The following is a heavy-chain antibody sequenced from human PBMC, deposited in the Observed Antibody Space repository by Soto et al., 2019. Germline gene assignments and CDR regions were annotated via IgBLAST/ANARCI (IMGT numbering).Heavy chain of an antibody. D-gene: IGHD2-21*02. CDR1: CASITSYY. Sequence: XXTLSLTCTVSCASITSYYWSWIRQPPGKGMEWIGXLYYSXSTNYKQSLKXXVTISVDTXKNQLSLSLSSVNDADKDVYYCARERSGDDFDFWGKGTRVTVYS. V-gene: IGHV4-59*01. CDR2: LYYSXST. J-gene: IGHJ4*02. CDR3: ARERSGDDFDF.